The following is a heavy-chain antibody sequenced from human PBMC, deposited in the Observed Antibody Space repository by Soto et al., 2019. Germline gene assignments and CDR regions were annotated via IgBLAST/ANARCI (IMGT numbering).Heavy chain of an antibody. CDR1: GFSFSSFA. CDR2: IRGTAT. J-gene: IGHJ5*02. V-gene: IGHV3-23*01. CDR3: AYCAVLKSASGGCCYWFDP. D-gene: IGHD2-21*01. Sequence: EVQLLESGGTLVQPGESLRLSCEVSGFSFSSFAMNWVRQAPGEGLEWVSSIRGTATSYADSVKGRFTISRDNSKNTVYVQMNPLRGEDTAVYFCAYCAVLKSASGGCCYWFDPWGQGTLVIVSS.